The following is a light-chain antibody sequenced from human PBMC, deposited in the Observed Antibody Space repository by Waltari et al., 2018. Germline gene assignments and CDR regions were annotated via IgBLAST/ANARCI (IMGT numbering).Light chain of an antibody. CDR3: HEYEYWPPDT. CDR1: QSVRTN. CDR2: SAS. V-gene: IGKV3-15*01. Sequence: EILLTQSPATLSVSPGDRATLSCRASQSVRTNLAWFQQKPGQPPRLPISSASTRATGIPARFSGSGSGTEFTLTITVLQSEDFAVYYCHEYEYWPPDTFGPGTKVEIK. J-gene: IGKJ3*01.